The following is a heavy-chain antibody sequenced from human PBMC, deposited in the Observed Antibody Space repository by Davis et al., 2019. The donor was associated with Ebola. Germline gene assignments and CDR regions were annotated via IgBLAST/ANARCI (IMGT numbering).Heavy chain of an antibody. Sequence: ASVKVSCKASGYSFTDYDINWVRQATGQGLEWMGWMNPNSGNTGYAQKFQGRVTMTRNTSISTAYMELSSLRSEDTAVYYCATDFIAVAGTFDYWGQGTLVTVSS. V-gene: IGHV1-8*01. D-gene: IGHD6-19*01. J-gene: IGHJ4*02. CDR2: MNPNSGNT. CDR1: GYSFTDYD. CDR3: ATDFIAVAGTFDY.